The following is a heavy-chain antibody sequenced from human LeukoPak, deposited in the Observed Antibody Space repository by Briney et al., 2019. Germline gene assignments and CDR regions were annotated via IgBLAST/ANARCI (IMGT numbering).Heavy chain of an antibody. Sequence: SETLSLTCAVYGGSFSGYYWSWIRQPPGKGLEWIGEINHSGSTNYNPSLKSRVTISVDTSKNQFSLKLSSVTAADTAVYYCARDNWSGYYDILTGSAGYYYMDVWGKGTTVTISS. CDR1: GGSFSGYY. J-gene: IGHJ6*03. V-gene: IGHV4-34*01. CDR3: ARDNWSGYYDILTGSAGYYYMDV. CDR2: INHSGST. D-gene: IGHD3-9*01.